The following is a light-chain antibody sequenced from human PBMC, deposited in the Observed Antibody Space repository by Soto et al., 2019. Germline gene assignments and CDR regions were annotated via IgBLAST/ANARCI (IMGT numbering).Light chain of an antibody. CDR2: GAS. Sequence: EIVLTQSPGTLSLSPGERATLSCRASQSVSSSYLAWYQQKPGQAPGLLIYGASSRATGRPDRFSGSGSGTDFTLTIITLEPQDFAVYYCQQYGSSPRTFGQGTKVEV. CDR1: QSVSSSY. CDR3: QQYGSSPRT. J-gene: IGKJ1*01. V-gene: IGKV3-20*01.